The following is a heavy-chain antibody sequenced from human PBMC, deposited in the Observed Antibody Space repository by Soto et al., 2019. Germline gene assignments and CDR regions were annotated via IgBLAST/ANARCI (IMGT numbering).Heavy chain of an antibody. Sequence: SETLSLTCTVSGGSISSSSYYWGWIRQPPGKGLEWIGSIYYSGSTYYNPSLKSRVTISVDTSKNQFSLKLSSVTAADTAVYYCARHQYYGMDVWGQGTTVTISS. J-gene: IGHJ6*02. CDR1: GGSISSSSYY. CDR2: IYYSGST. CDR3: ARHQYYGMDV. V-gene: IGHV4-39*01.